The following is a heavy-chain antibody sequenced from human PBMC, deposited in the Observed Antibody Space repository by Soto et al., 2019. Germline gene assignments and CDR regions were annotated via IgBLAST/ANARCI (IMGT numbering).Heavy chain of an antibody. CDR2: ISAYNGNT. V-gene: IGHV1-18*01. CDR1: GYTFTSYG. D-gene: IGHD3-22*01. CDR3: ARDDYYDSSTSCPAAY. Sequence: ASVKVSCKASGYTFTSYGISWVRQAPGQGLEWMGWISAYNGNTNYAQKLQGRVTMTTDTSTSTAYMELRSLRSDDTAVYYCARDDYYDSSTSCPAAYWGQGTLVTVS. J-gene: IGHJ4*02.